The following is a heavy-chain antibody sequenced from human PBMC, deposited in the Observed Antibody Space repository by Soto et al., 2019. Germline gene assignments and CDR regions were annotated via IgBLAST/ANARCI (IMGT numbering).Heavy chain of an antibody. CDR2: IYHSGST. Sequence: QVQLQESGPGLVKPSGTLSLTCAVSGGSISSSNWWSWVRQPPGKGLEWIGEIYHSGSTNYNPSLKSRVTISAATSKNQLSLKRSSVTAADTAVYYCARGSVVRGVAYYGMDVWGQGTTVTVSS. D-gene: IGHD3-10*01. J-gene: IGHJ6*02. V-gene: IGHV4-4*02. CDR3: ARGSVVRGVAYYGMDV. CDR1: GGSISSSNW.